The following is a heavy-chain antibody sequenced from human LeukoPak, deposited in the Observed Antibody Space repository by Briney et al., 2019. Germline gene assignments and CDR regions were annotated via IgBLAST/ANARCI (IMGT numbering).Heavy chain of an antibody. CDR3: ARSLRGSGWYSIGY. CDR2: MNPNSGNT. CDR1: GYTFTGYY. Sequence: ASVKVSCKASGYTFTGYYMHWVRQATGQGLEWMGWMNPNSGNTGYAQKFQGRVTMTRDTSISTAYMELSSLRSEDTAVYYCARSLRGSGWYSIGYWGQGTLVTVSS. J-gene: IGHJ4*02. D-gene: IGHD6-19*01. V-gene: IGHV1-8*02.